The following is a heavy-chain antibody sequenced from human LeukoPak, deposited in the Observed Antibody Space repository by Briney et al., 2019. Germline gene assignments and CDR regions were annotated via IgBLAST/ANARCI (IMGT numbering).Heavy chain of an antibody. Sequence: GGSLRLSCAASGFTFSSYSMNWVRQVPGKGLEWVSYISSSSSTIYYADSVKGRFTISRDNAKNSLYLQMNSLRAEDTAVYYCARAGRYYYDSSGYYYDAFDIWGQGTMVTVSS. D-gene: IGHD3-22*01. V-gene: IGHV3-48*01. CDR1: GFTFSSYS. CDR2: ISSSSSTI. J-gene: IGHJ3*02. CDR3: ARAGRYYYDSSGYYYDAFDI.